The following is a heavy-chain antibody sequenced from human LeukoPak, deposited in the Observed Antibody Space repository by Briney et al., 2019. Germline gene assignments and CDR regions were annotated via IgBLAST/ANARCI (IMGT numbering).Heavy chain of an antibody. CDR1: GFTFSSYW. D-gene: IGHD5-24*01. CDR3: SRDLRGRDDY. CDR2: INTGGSST. Sequence: SGGSLRLSCAASGFTFSSYWMHWVRQAPGKGLVWVSCINTGGSSTDYADSVKGRFTISRDNAKNTLYLQMNSLRAEDTAVYYCSRDLRGRDDYWGQGILVIVSS. J-gene: IGHJ4*02. V-gene: IGHV3-74*01.